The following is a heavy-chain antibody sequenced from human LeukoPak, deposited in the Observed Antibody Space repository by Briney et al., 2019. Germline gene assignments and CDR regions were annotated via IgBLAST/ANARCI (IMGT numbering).Heavy chain of an antibody. CDR3: ARDGGRRYSSSFGSDWFDP. D-gene: IGHD6-6*01. Sequence: ASVKVSCKASGGTFKNYAISWVRQAPGQGLEWMGGIIPIFGTANYAQKFQGRVTITADESTSTAYMELRSLRSDDTAVYYCARDGGRRYSSSFGSDWFDPWGQGTLVTVSS. J-gene: IGHJ5*02. CDR1: GGTFKNYA. V-gene: IGHV1-69*13. CDR2: IIPIFGTA.